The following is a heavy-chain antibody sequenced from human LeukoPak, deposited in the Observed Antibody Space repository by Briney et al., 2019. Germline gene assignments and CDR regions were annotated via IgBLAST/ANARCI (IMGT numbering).Heavy chain of an antibody. Sequence: ASVKVSCKASGYAFTSYSMHWVRQAPGQGLEWMGIINPSGGSTSYAQKFQGRVTMTRDMSTSIVYMELSSLRSEDTAVYYCARNRGSSSWLPNWFDPWGQGTLVTVSS. V-gene: IGHV1-46*01. CDR3: ARNRGSSSWLPNWFDP. D-gene: IGHD6-13*01. CDR2: INPSGGST. J-gene: IGHJ5*02. CDR1: GYAFTSYS.